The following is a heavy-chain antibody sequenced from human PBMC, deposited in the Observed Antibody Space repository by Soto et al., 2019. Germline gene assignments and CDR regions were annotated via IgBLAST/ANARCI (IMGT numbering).Heavy chain of an antibody. V-gene: IGHV4-59*08. CDR3: ARITGRHLDY. J-gene: IGHJ4*02. Sequence: SETLSLTCTVSGGSISSYYLSWIRQPPGKGLEWIGNIDYSGSPNFSPSLATRVTFPVDTSKNQFSLTLYSVTAADTAVYYCARITGRHLDYWGQGILVTVSS. D-gene: IGHD1-20*01. CDR2: IDYSGSP. CDR1: GGSISSYY.